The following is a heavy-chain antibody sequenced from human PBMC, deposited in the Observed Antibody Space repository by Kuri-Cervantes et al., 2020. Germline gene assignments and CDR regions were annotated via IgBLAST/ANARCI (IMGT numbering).Heavy chain of an antibody. CDR3: ARDLRQWLGNDAFDI. CDR1: GYTFTTYD. Sequence: ASVNVSCKASGYTFTTYDINWVRQATGQGLEWMGWMNPNTGNTGYAQNFQGRVTMTWDTSIGTAYMELNRLTSDDTAVYYCARDLRQWLGNDAFDIWGQGTMVTVSS. V-gene: IGHV1-8*02. J-gene: IGHJ3*02. D-gene: IGHD6-19*01. CDR2: MNPNTGNT.